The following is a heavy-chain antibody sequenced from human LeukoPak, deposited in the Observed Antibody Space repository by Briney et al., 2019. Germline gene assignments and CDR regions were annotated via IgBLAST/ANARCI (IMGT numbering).Heavy chain of an antibody. D-gene: IGHD3-22*01. Sequence: GASVKDSCQATRYTFTGYHMHWVRPAPCKGLAWMGWINPNWCGTSYAQKCQGRVTMTRDTSISTAYMELSKLRSDDTAVYFCAREADSSAYYDVYFDPWGQGTLVSVSS. V-gene: IGHV1-2*02. CDR2: INPNWCGT. J-gene: IGHJ5*02. CDR3: AREADSSAYYDVYFDP. CDR1: RYTFTGYH.